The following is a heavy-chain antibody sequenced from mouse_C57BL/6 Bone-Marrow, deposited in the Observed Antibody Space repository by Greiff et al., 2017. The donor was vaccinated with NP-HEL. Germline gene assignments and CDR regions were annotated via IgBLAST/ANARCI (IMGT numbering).Heavy chain of an antibody. CDR1: GYTFTDYY. D-gene: IGHD2-4*01. Sequence: VQLQQSGAELVRPGASVKLSCKASGYTFTDYYINWVKQRPGQGLEWIARIYPGSGNTYYNEKFKGKATLTAEKSSSTAYMQLSSLTSEDSAVYFCAREDIFYDYDDYYAMDYWGQGTSVTVSS. CDR2: IYPGSGNT. V-gene: IGHV1-76*01. J-gene: IGHJ4*01. CDR3: AREDIFYDYDDYYAMDY.